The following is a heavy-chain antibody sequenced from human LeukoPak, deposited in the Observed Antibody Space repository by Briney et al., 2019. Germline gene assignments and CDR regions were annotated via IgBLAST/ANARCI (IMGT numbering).Heavy chain of an antibody. Sequence: ASVKVSCKASGYTFTSYGISWVRQAPGQGLEWMGWISAYNGNTNYAQKLQGRITMTTDTSTSTAYMELRSLRSDDTAVYYCARLVVPAAIYYYYYYMDVWGKGTTVTVSS. CDR3: ARLVVPAAIYYYYYYMDV. V-gene: IGHV1-18*01. CDR2: ISAYNGNT. J-gene: IGHJ6*03. D-gene: IGHD2-2*01. CDR1: GYTFTSYG.